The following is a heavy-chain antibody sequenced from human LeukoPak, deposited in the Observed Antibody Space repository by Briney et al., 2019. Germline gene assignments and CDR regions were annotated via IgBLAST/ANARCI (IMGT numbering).Heavy chain of an antibody. CDR2: IYHSGST. Sequence: PSQTLSLTCAVSGGSISSGGYSWRWIRQPPGKGLEWIGYIYHSGSTYYNPSLKSRVTISVDGSKNQFSLKLSSVTAADTAVYYCARDGGYCSGGSCYYNWFDPWGQGTLVTVSS. D-gene: IGHD2-15*01. J-gene: IGHJ5*02. CDR3: ARDGGYCSGGSCYYNWFDP. V-gene: IGHV4-30-2*01. CDR1: GGSISSGGYS.